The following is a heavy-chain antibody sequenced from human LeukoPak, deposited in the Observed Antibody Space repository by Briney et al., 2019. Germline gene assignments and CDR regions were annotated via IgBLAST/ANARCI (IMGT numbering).Heavy chain of an antibody. J-gene: IGHJ5*02. D-gene: IGHD2-21*01. Sequence: GGTLRLSCAASGFTFSSYGMSWVRQALGKGLEWVSAIGGSGGNIFYTDSVKGRFTISRDNSKNTLYLHMNSLRAEDTAIYYCARDNYSYRLDLWGQGTLVTVSS. CDR2: IGGSGGNI. CDR3: ARDNYSYRLDL. CDR1: GFTFSSYG. V-gene: IGHV3-23*01.